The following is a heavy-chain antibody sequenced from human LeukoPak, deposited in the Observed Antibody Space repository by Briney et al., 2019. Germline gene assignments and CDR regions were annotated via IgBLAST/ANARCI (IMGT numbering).Heavy chain of an antibody. D-gene: IGHD4/OR15-4a*01. CDR2: INTDGSGT. V-gene: IGHV3-74*01. CDR3: ARGGASYFAY. J-gene: IGHJ4*02. Sequence: GGSLRLSCAASGFTFSSYWMHWVRQAPGKGLVWVSRINTDGSGTSYADSVKGRFTISRDNAKNTLYLQMNSLRAEDTAIYYCARGGASYFAYWGQGTLVTVSS. CDR1: GFTFSSYW.